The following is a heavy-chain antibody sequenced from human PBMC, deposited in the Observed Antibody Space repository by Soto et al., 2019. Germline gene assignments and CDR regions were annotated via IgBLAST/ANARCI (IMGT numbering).Heavy chain of an antibody. CDR1: GGTFSSYA. V-gene: IGHV1-69*01. CDR3: ARSQGSSTSLEIYYYYEYGMDV. D-gene: IGHD2-2*01. J-gene: IGHJ6*02. CDR2: IIPISGTA. Sequence: QVQLVQSGAEVKKPGSSVKVSCTASGGTFSSYAISWVRQAPGQGLEWMGGIIPISGTANYAQKFQGRVTITADESTSTAYMELSSLRSEDTAAYYCARSQGSSTSLEIYYYYEYGMDVWGQGTTVTVSS.